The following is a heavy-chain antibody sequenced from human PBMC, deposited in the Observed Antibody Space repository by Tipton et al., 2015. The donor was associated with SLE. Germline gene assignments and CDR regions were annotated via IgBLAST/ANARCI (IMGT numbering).Heavy chain of an antibody. J-gene: IGHJ2*01. V-gene: IGHV4-4*07. CDR3: ARAVLRYFDRYFDR. Sequence: TLSLTCTVSGGSISSYYWSWIRQPAGKGLEWIGRIYTSRSTNYNPSLKSLVTMSVDTSKNQFSLKLSSVTAADTAVDYCARAVLRYFDRYFDRWGRGTLGTVSS. CDR2: IYTSRST. CDR1: GGSISSYY. D-gene: IGHD3-9*01.